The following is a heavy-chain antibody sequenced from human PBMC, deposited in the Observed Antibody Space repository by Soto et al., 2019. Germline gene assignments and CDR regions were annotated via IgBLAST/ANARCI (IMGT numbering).Heavy chain of an antibody. V-gene: IGHV3-11*01. Sequence: QVQLVESGGGLVKPGGSLRLSCAASGFTFSDYYMSWIRQAPGKGLEWVSYISSSGSTIYYADSVKGRFTISRDNAKNSLYLQMSSLRAEDTAVYYCARDLTAVAGTFYYYYYGMDVWGQGTTVTVSS. CDR1: GFTFSDYY. CDR3: ARDLTAVAGTFYYYYYGMDV. J-gene: IGHJ6*02. CDR2: ISSSGSTI. D-gene: IGHD6-19*01.